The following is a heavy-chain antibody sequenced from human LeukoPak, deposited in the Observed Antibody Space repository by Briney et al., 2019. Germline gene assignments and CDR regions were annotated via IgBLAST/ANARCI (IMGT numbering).Heavy chain of an antibody. CDR1: GGSISSGGYY. Sequence: SETLSLTCTVSGGSISSGGYYWSWIRQHPGKGLEWIGYIYYSGSTYYNPSLKSRVTISVDTSKNQFSLKLSSVTAADTAVYYCARDLYGSGTDAFDIWGQGTMVTVSS. D-gene: IGHD3-10*01. CDR3: ARDLYGSGTDAFDI. V-gene: IGHV4-31*03. CDR2: IYYSGST. J-gene: IGHJ3*02.